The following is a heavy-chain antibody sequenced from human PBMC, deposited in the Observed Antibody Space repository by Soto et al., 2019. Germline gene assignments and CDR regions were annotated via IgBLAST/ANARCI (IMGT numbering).Heavy chain of an antibody. CDR3: ARDSEYGGTYGMDV. V-gene: IGHV4-31*03. CDR1: GGSISSGGYY. Sequence: QVQLQESGPGLVKPSQTLSLTCTVSGGSISSGGYYWSWIRQHPGKGLEWIGYIYYSGSTYYNPSLKGRVTISVDTSKNQFSRKLSSVTAADTAVYYCARDSEYGGTYGMDVWGQGTTVTVSS. J-gene: IGHJ6*02. CDR2: IYYSGST. D-gene: IGHD4-17*01.